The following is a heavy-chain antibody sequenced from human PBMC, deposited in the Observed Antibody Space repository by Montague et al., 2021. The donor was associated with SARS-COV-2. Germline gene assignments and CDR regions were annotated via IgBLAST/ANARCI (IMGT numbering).Heavy chain of an antibody. D-gene: IGHD6-19*01. V-gene: IGHV3-7*01. Sequence: LRLSCAASGFTFSSYWMSWVRQAPGKGLEWVANIEEDGSEKYXMDSVKGRFTISRDNAKNSLSLQMNSLRAEDTAVYYCARERQDSSGWSTYWYFDLWGRGTLVTVSS. CDR3: ARERQDSSGWSTYWYFDL. CDR2: IEEDGSEK. J-gene: IGHJ2*01. CDR1: GFTFSSYW.